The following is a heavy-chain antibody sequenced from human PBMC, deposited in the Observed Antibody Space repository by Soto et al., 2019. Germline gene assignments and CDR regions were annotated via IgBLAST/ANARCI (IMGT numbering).Heavy chain of an antibody. J-gene: IGHJ6*02. Sequence: SVKVSCKASGGTFSSYAISWVRQAPGQGLEWMGGIIPIFGTANYAQKFQGRVTITADRSTSTAYMELSSLRSEDTAVYYCASGYDRYYYYGMDVWGQGTTVTVSS. D-gene: IGHD5-12*01. CDR1: GGTFSSYA. CDR2: IIPIFGTA. CDR3: ASGYDRYYYYGMDV. V-gene: IGHV1-69*06.